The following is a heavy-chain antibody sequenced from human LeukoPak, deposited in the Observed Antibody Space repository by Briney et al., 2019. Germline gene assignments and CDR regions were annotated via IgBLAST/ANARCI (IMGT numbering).Heavy chain of an antibody. CDR3: AKEGHSSSSYYYYYYMDV. CDR2: INPNSGGT. J-gene: IGHJ6*03. Sequence: ASVKVSCKASGYTFTGYYMHWVRQAPGQGLEWMGWINPNSGGTNYAQKFQGRVTMTRDTSISTAYMELSRLRSDDTDVYYCAKEGHSSSSYYYYYYMDVWGKGTTVTVSS. D-gene: IGHD6-6*01. V-gene: IGHV1-2*02. CDR1: GYTFTGYY.